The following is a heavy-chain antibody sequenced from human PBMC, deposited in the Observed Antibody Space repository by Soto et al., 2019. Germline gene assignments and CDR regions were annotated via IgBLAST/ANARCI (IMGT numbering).Heavy chain of an antibody. CDR2: ISYDGSNK. D-gene: IGHD2-2*01. Sequence: GGSLRLSCAASGFTFSSYGMHWVRQAPGKGLEWVAVISYDGSNKFYADSVKGRFTISRDNSKNTLYLQMNSLRAEDTAVYYCATSYQLLANYYYYGMDVWGQGTTVTVSS. J-gene: IGHJ6*02. V-gene: IGHV3-30*03. CDR1: GFTFSSYG. CDR3: ATSYQLLANYYYYGMDV.